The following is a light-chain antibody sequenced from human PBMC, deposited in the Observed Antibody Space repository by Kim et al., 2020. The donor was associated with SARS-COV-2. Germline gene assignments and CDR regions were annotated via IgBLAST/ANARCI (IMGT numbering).Light chain of an antibody. CDR2: DAS. V-gene: IGKV3-11*01. CDR1: QSVGNA. J-gene: IGKJ1*01. Sequence: LSPGERATLSCRASQSVGNAFAWYQQKPGQAPRLLIYDASSRATGIPARFSGSGSGTDFTLTISSLEPEDFAVYYCQQRGNWPLTFGQGTKVDIK. CDR3: QQRGNWPLT.